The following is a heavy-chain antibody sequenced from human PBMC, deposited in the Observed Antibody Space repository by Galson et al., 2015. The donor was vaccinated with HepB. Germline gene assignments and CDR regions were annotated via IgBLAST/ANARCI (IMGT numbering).Heavy chain of an antibody. V-gene: IGHV3-30*02. CDR3: AKVPYPLRMITFGGAGDV. J-gene: IGHJ6*02. CDR1: GFTFSSYG. D-gene: IGHD3-16*01. Sequence: SLRLSCAASGFTFSSYGMHWVRQAPGKGLEWVAFIRYDGSNKYYADSVKGRFTISRDNSKNTLYLQMNSLRAEDTAVYYCAKVPYPLRMITFGGAGDVWGQGTTVTVSS. CDR2: IRYDGSNK.